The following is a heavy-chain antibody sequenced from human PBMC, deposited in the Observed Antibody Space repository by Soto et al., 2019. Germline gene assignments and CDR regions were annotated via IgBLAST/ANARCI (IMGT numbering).Heavy chain of an antibody. CDR1: GGSVSSGPYY. CDR2: IYYSGNT. J-gene: IGHJ4*02. D-gene: IGHD3-22*01. Sequence: SETLCLTCTVSGGSVSSGPYYWSWIWQPTGKGLEWIGYIYYSGNTNYNPTLTSRVTISVDTSKNHFSLKLSSVTAADPAVYFYARGDRDDDGCGSGYLGYWGQGTLVTVSS. V-gene: IGHV4-61*01. CDR3: ARGDRDDDGCGSGYLGY.